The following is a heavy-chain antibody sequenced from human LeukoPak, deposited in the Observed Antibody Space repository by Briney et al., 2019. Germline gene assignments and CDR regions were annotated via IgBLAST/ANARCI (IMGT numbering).Heavy chain of an antibody. D-gene: IGHD2-15*01. CDR3: ARGDGGGGTHPFDY. J-gene: IGHJ4*02. V-gene: IGHV3-33*01. CDR1: GFTFSTYG. Sequence: GGSLRLSCAASGFTFSTYGMNRVCQALGKGLECVAVVWYDGSLKYYRDSVKGRFTISRDNSKNTLYLQMNSLRVEDTAVYYCARGDGGGGTHPFDYWGQGTLVTVSS. CDR2: VWYDGSLK.